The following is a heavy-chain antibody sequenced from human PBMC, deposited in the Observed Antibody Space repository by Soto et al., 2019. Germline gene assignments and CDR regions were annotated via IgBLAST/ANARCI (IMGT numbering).Heavy chain of an antibody. Sequence: QITLKESGPTLVKPTQTLTLTCTFSGFSLSTSGVGVGWIRQPPGKALEWLALIYWDDDKRYSPSLKRRLTIXXDTSKNQVVVTMTLMDPVDTATYYCAHSSSRGRDYWGQGTLVTVSS. CDR1: GFSLSTSGVG. CDR2: IYWDDDK. D-gene: IGHD6-19*01. CDR3: AHSSSRGRDY. V-gene: IGHV2-5*02. J-gene: IGHJ4*02.